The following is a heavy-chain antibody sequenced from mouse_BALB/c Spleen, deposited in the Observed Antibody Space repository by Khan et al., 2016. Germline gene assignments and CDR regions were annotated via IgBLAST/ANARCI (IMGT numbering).Heavy chain of an antibody. CDR1: GFDFSRYW. V-gene: IGHV4-1*02. D-gene: IGHD1-2*01. J-gene: IGHJ3*01. Sequence: EVKLLESGGGLVQPGGSLKLSCAASGFDFSRYWMSWVRQAPGKGLEWIGEINPDSSTINYTPSLKDKFIISRDNATITLYLQMSKVRSEDTALYYCERLGYYGYLAYWGQGTLVTVAA. CDR2: INPDSSTI. CDR3: ERLGYYGYLAY.